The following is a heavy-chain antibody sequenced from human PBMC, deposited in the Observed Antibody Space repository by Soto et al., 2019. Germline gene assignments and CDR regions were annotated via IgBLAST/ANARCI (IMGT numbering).Heavy chain of an antibody. CDR2: INHSVST. CDR1: GGAFSGYY. V-gene: IGHV4-34*01. J-gene: IGHJ5*02. D-gene: IGHD2-2*03. CDR3: ARGPRNVDIVVVPAARNWFDP. Sequence: SETLSLTCAVYGGAFSGYYWSWIRQPPGKGLEWIGEINHSVSTNYNPSRKSRVTISVDTAKNHCPLQLSPVTAAYTAVYYCARGPRNVDIVVVPAARNWFDPCGQGPPVTVSS.